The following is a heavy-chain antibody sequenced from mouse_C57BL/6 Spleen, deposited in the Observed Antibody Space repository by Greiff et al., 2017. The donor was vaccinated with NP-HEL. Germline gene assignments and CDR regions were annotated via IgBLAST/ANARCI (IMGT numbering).Heavy chain of an antibody. Sequence: EVKVVESGGGLVKPGGSLKLSCAASGFTFSSYAMSWVRQTPEKRLEWVATISDGGSYTYYPDNVKGRFTISRDNAKNNLYLQMSHLKSEDTAMYYCARSVLLYAMDYWGQGTSVTVSS. CDR1: GFTFSSYA. CDR2: ISDGGSYT. CDR3: ARSVLLYAMDY. J-gene: IGHJ4*01. V-gene: IGHV5-4*03.